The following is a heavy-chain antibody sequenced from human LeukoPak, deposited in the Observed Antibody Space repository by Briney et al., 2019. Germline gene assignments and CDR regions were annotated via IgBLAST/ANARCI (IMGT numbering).Heavy chain of an antibody. J-gene: IGHJ2*01. Sequence: GGTLRLSCAASGFTFSSYGMSWVRQAPGKGLEWVSSISSSSSYIYYADSVKGRFTISRDNARNSLYLQMNSLRAEDTAVYYCARDGLAAATLHWCFDLWGRGTLVTVSS. CDR1: GFTFSSYG. CDR3: ARDGLAAATLHWCFDL. V-gene: IGHV3-21*01. CDR2: ISSSSSYI. D-gene: IGHD2-15*01.